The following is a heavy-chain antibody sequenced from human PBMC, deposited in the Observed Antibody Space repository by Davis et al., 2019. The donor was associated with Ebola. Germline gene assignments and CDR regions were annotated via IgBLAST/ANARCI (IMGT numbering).Heavy chain of an antibody. CDR1: GGSISSSSYY. J-gene: IGHJ4*02. V-gene: IGHV4-39*01. CDR3: ASVVVAYYFDY. Sequence: PSETLSLTCTVSGGSISSSSYYWGWIRQPPGKGLEWIGSIYYSGSTYYNPSLKSRVTISVDTSKNQFSLKLSSVTAADTAVYYCASVVVAYYFDYWGQGTLVTVSS. CDR2: IYYSGST. D-gene: IGHD2-15*01.